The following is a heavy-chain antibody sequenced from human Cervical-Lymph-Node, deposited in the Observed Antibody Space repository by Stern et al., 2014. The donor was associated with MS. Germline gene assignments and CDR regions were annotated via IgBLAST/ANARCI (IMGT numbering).Heavy chain of an antibody. J-gene: IGHJ6*02. D-gene: IGHD3-10*01. CDR1: GYTFTNYN. V-gene: IGHV1-8*01. CDR2: MNPNSGNK. CDR3: ARVRFYGSGIYYALGDGMDV. Sequence: VQLVESGAEVKKPGASVKVSCKASGYTFTNYNIDWVRQATGQGLEWMGWMNPNSGNKGYAQRFQGRVTMTRDTSTSTAYMELSSLKAEDTAVYYCARVRFYGSGIYYALGDGMDVWGQGTTATVSS.